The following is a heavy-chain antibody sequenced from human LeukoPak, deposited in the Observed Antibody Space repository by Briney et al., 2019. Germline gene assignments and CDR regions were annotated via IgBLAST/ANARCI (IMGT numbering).Heavy chain of an antibody. Sequence: KPGGSLRLSCAASGFTFSSYSMNWVRQPPGKGLEWVSPISSSSSYIYYADSVKGRFTISRDNAKNSLYLQMNSLRAEDTAVYYCARDRKAGGSGWYSEPIGYWGQGTLVTVSS. CDR3: ARDRKAGGSGWYSEPIGY. J-gene: IGHJ4*02. V-gene: IGHV3-21*01. CDR2: ISSSSSYI. CDR1: GFTFSSYS. D-gene: IGHD6-19*01.